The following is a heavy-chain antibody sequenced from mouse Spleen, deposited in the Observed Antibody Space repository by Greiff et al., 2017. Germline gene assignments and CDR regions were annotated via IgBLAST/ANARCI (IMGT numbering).Heavy chain of an antibody. Sequence: EVKLMESGPGLVKPSQSLSLTCSVTGYSITSGYYWNWIRQFPGNKLEWMGYISYDGSNNYNPSLKNRISITRDTSKNQFFLKLNSVTTEDTATYYCASVEGNYWYFDVWGAGTTVTVSS. D-gene: IGHD2-1*01. V-gene: IGHV3-6*02. CDR3: ASVEGNYWYFDV. CDR2: ISYDGSN. CDR1: GYSITSGYY. J-gene: IGHJ1*01.